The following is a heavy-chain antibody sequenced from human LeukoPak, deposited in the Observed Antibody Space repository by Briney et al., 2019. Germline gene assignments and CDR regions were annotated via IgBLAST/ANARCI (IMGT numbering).Heavy chain of an antibody. CDR1: GGTFSSYA. V-gene: IGHV1-69*13. D-gene: IGHD2-15*01. CDR2: IIPIFGTA. J-gene: IGHJ5*02. CDR3: ARDPCSGGSCLNWFDP. Sequence: ASVTVSFKASGGTFSSYAISWVRQAPGQGLEWMGGIIPIFGTANYAQKFQGRVTITADESTSTAYMELSSLRSEDTAVYYCARDPCSGGSCLNWFDPWGQGTLVTVSS.